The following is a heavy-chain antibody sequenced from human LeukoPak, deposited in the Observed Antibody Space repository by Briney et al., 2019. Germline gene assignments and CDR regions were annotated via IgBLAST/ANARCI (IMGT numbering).Heavy chain of an antibody. CDR1: GFTFSSYG. D-gene: IGHD2/OR15-2a*01. V-gene: IGHV3-30*03. Sequence: GRSLRLSCAASGFTFSSYGMHWVRQAPGKGLEWVAVISYDGSNKYYADSVKGRFTISRDNSKNTLYLQMNSLRVEDTGIYYCARDQTLVAIGASGYWGQGTLVTVSS. J-gene: IGHJ4*02. CDR3: ARDQTLVAIGASGY. CDR2: ISYDGSNK.